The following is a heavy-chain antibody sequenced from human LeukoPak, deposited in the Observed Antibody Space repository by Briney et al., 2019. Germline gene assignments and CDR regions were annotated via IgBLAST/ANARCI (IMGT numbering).Heavy chain of an antibody. D-gene: IGHD5-12*01. J-gene: IGHJ4*02. CDR3: AREGEIGYDLSDY. CDR2: IIPILGIA. V-gene: IGHV1-69*04. CDR1: GGTFSSYA. Sequence: SVKVSCKASGGTFSSYAISWVRQAPGQGLEWMGRIIPILGIANYAQKFQGRVTVTRDTSTSTVYMELSSLRSEDTAMYYCAREGEIGYDLSDYWGQGTLVTVSS.